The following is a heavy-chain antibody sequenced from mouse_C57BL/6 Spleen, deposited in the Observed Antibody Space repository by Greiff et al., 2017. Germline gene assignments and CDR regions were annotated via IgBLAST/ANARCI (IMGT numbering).Heavy chain of an antibody. J-gene: IGHJ1*03. D-gene: IGHD1-1*01. V-gene: IGHV1-64*01. Sequence: QVQLQQPGAELVKPGASVKLSCKASGYTFTSYWMHWVKQRPGHGLEWIGMIHPNSGSTNYNEKFKSKATLTVDKSSSTAYMQLSSLTSEDSAVYYCARTTTVVAPYLDVWGTGTTVTVSS. CDR1: GYTFTSYW. CDR2: IHPNSGST. CDR3: ARTTTVVAPYLDV.